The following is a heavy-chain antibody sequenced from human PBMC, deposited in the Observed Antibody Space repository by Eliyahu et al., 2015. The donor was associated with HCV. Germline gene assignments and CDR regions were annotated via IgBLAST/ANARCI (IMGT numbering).Heavy chain of an antibody. J-gene: IGHJ4*02. CDR2: ISGDGANT. V-gene: IGHV3-64*07. Sequence: EVQLVESGGGLIQPGGSLRLSCXAXGFSFSSQAMHWVRQAPGKGLEYISGISGDGANTYYAVSVKGRFTISRDNSKNTVYVQMGSLRVEDMAIYYCASSPRSAPGPPFDYWGQGTLVTVSP. CDR3: ASSPRSAPGPPFDY. CDR1: GFSFSSQA.